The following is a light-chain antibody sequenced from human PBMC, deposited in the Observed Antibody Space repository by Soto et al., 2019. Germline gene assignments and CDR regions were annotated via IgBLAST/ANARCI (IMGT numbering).Light chain of an antibody. J-gene: IGLJ2*01. Sequence: QCALTQPASVCGSPGQSITISCTSSDVGSYNPVSWYQQHPGKAPQLMIYEDNKRPSGVSNRFSGSKSGNTASLTVSGLQAEDEADYYCSSYASSSTSVVFGGGTKLTV. CDR1: SSDVGSYNP. CDR2: EDN. CDR3: SSYASSSTSVV. V-gene: IGLV2-23*01.